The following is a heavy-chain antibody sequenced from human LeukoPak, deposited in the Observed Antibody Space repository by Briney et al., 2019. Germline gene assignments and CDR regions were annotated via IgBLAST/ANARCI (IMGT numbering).Heavy chain of an antibody. D-gene: IGHD4-17*01. CDR2: IYHSGST. CDR3: ARAVSGDATVTTFDY. V-gene: IGHV4-38-2*02. J-gene: IGHJ4*02. CDR1: GYSISSGYY. Sequence: PSETLSLTCTVSGYSISSGYYWGWIRQPPGKGLEWIGSIYHSGSTYYNPSLKSRVTISVDTSKNQFSLKLSSVTAADTAVYYCARAVSGDATVTTFDYWGQGTLVTVSS.